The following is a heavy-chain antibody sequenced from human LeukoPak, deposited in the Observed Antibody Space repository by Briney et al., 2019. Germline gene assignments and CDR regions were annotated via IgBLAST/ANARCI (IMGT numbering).Heavy chain of an antibody. D-gene: IGHD1-1*01. CDR3: ARDFTPKTMYYYYY. CDR1: GFTFSSYW. Sequence: PGGSLRLSCAASGFTFSSYWMSWVRQAPGKGLEWVANIKQDGSEKYYVDSVKGRFTISRDNAKNSLYLQMNSLRAEDTAVYYCARDFTPKTMYYYYYWGQGTLVTVSS. J-gene: IGHJ4*02. CDR2: IKQDGSEK. V-gene: IGHV3-7*01.